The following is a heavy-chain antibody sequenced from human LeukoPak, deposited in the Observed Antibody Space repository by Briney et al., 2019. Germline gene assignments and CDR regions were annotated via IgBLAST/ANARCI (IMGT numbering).Heavy chain of an antibody. D-gene: IGHD2-21*02. CDR3: ARVPHMWCGGDCYYFDY. V-gene: IGHV3-30-3*01. CDR1: GFTFSSYA. CDR2: ISYDGSNK. Sequence: GGSLRLSCAASGFTFSSYAMHWVRQAPGKGLEWVAVISYDGSNKYYADSVKGRFTISRDNSKNTLYLQMNSLRDEDTAVYYCARVPHMWCGGDCYYFDYWGQGTLVTVSS. J-gene: IGHJ4*02.